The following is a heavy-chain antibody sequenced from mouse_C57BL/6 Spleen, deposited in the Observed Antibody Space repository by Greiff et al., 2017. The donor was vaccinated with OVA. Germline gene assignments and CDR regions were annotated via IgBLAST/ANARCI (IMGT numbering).Heavy chain of an antibody. D-gene: IGHD2-4*01. CDR3: ARAGDYDVPWFAY. CDR1: GYSITSGYY. J-gene: IGHJ3*01. V-gene: IGHV3-6*01. CDR2: ISYDGSN. Sequence: EVKLMESGPGLVKPSQSLSLTCSVTGYSITSGYYWNWIRQFPGNKLEWMGYISYDGSNNYNPSLKNRISITRDTSKNQFFLKLNSVTTEDTATYYCARAGDYDVPWFAYWGQGTLVTVSA.